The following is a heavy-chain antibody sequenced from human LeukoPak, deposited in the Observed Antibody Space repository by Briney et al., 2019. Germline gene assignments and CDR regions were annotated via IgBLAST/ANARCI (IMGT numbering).Heavy chain of an antibody. J-gene: IGHJ4*02. Sequence: GGSLRLSCAASGFTFSSYAMSWVRQAPGKGLEWVSAISGSGGSTYYADSVKGRFTISRDNSKNTLYLQMNSLRAEDTAVYYCARILTSSIVQPFDYWGQGTLVTVSS. CDR1: GFTFSSYA. D-gene: IGHD1-26*01. V-gene: IGHV3-23*01. CDR3: ARILTSSIVQPFDY. CDR2: ISGSGGST.